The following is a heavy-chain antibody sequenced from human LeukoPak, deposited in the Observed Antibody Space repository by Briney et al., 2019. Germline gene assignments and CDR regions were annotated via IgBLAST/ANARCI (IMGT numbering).Heavy chain of an antibody. CDR3: ARSLPYDSSNVSPLYFDY. CDR2: IIPILGIA. V-gene: IGHV1-69*04. CDR1: EGTFSSYA. D-gene: IGHD3-22*01. Sequence: GASVKVSCKASEGTFSSYAISWVRQAPGQGLEWMGRIIPILGIANYAQKFQGRVTITADKSTSTAYMELSSLRSEDTAVYYCARSLPYDSSNVSPLYFDYWGQGTLVTVSS. J-gene: IGHJ4*02.